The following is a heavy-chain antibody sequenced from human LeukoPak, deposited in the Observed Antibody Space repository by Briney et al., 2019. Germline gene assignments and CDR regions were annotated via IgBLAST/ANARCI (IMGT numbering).Heavy chain of an antibody. J-gene: IGHJ5*02. Sequence: SETLSLTCTVSGGSISSYYWSWIRQPPGKGLEWIGYIYYSGSTNYNPSLKSRVTISVDTSKNQCSLKLSSVTAADTAVYYCARDTRGSGSYYNWFDPWGQGTLVTVSS. CDR2: IYYSGST. V-gene: IGHV4-59*01. CDR3: ARDTRGSGSYYNWFDP. CDR1: GGSISSYY. D-gene: IGHD3-10*01.